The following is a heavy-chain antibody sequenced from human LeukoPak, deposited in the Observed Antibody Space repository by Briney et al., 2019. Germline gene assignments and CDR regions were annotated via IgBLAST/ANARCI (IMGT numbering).Heavy chain of an antibody. Sequence: GASVKVSCKASGYTFNSFGVSWVRKAPGQGLEWMGWISAYSGHTNYAQKLQGRVTLTTDTSTDTAYMELTSLRSDDTAVYYCARGQVVGATAGTFDYWGQGSLVTVSS. D-gene: IGHD1-26*01. V-gene: IGHV1-18*01. CDR3: ARGQVVGATAGTFDY. CDR1: GYTFNSFG. CDR2: ISAYSGHT. J-gene: IGHJ4*02.